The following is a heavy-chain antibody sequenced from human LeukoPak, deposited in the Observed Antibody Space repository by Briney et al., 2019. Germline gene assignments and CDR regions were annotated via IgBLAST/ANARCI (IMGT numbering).Heavy chain of an antibody. Sequence: SGGSLRLSCAASGFTFSSYAMSWVRQAPGKGLEWVSAISGSGGSTYYADSVKGRFTISRDNAKKSLFLQMNSLRAEDTAVYYCARDGVTSSLDYWGQGTLVTVSS. CDR1: GFTFSSYA. CDR2: ISGSGGST. J-gene: IGHJ4*02. CDR3: ARDGVTSSLDY. D-gene: IGHD2-21*02. V-gene: IGHV3-23*01.